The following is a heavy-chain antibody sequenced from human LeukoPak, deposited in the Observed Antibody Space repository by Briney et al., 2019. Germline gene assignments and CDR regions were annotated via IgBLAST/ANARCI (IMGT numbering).Heavy chain of an antibody. D-gene: IGHD3-3*02. CDR3: ARDLVHHRLLAAVYNWFDP. CDR1: GYTFTSYF. Sequence: ASVTVSCTASGYTFTSYFMYWVRQAPGQGLEWMGWINTYNGNTKYAQKVQGRVTMTTDTSTSTAYMEVRSLTSDDTAVYYCARDLVHHRLLAAVYNWFDPWGQGTLVTVSS. CDR2: INTYNGNT. J-gene: IGHJ5*02. V-gene: IGHV1-18*04.